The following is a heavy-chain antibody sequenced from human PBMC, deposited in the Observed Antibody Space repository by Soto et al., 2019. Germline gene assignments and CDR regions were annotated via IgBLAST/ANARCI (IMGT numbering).Heavy chain of an antibody. CDR3: ATHRRQQHFSFDY. CDR2: ISSSGSTI. Sequence: QVQLVESGGGLGKPGGSLRLSCAASGFTFSDYYMSWIRQAPGKGLEWVSYISSSGSTIYYADSVKGRFTISRDNAKNSLYLQKNSLRAEDSAVYYCATHRRQQHFSFDYWGQGTLVTVSS. CDR1: GFTFSDYY. D-gene: IGHD3-3*02. J-gene: IGHJ4*02. V-gene: IGHV3-11*01.